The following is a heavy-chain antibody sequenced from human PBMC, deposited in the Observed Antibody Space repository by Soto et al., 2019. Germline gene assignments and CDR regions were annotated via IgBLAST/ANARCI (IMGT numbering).Heavy chain of an antibody. V-gene: IGHV4-34*01. CDR1: GGSFSGYY. D-gene: IGHD3-10*02. J-gene: IGHJ6*04. CDR2: INHSGST. Sequence: SETLSLTCAVYGGSFSGYYWSWIRQPPGKGLEWIGEINHSGSTNYNPSLKSRVTISVDTSKNQFSLKLSSVTAADTAVYYCARESQNNYYVSGMDVWGKGTRVTGPS. CDR3: ARESQNNYYVSGMDV.